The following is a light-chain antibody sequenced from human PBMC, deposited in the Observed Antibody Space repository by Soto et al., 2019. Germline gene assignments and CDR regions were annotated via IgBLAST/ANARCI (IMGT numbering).Light chain of an antibody. Sequence: QLPQSLSSLSSSVVDSFPITCLASQGISSFLAWYQQQPGKAHKLMIYAASTLQSGVTSRFSGSGSGTDFTITIRSMQNEDFDNYFCQKLNSYPITFGKGKRREIK. CDR1: QGISSF. J-gene: IGKJ5*01. CDR2: AAS. CDR3: QKLNSYPIT. V-gene: IGKV1-9*01.